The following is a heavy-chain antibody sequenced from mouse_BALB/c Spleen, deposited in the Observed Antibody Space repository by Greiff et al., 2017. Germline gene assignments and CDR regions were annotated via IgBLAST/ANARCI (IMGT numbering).Heavy chain of an antibody. Sequence: QVQLQQSGPELVKPGASVKISCKASGYAFSSSWMNWVKQRPGQGLEWIGRIYPGDGDTNYNGKFKGKATLTADKSSSTAYMQLSSLTSVDSAVYFCASHGRTYFDYWGQGTTLTVSS. J-gene: IGHJ2*01. CDR1: GYAFSSSW. V-gene: IGHV1-82*01. CDR3: ASHGRTYFDY. CDR2: IYPGDGDT.